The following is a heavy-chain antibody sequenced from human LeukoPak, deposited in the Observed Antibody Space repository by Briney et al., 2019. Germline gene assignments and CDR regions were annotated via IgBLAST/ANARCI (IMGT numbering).Heavy chain of an antibody. J-gene: IGHJ5*02. V-gene: IGHV3-30*03. CDR2: ISYDGSDK. CDR3: ARGIVVVVAATSNWFDP. CDR1: GFTFSNYA. Sequence: PGGSLRLSCAASGFTFSNYAMHWVRQAPGKGLEWVAVISYDGSDKYYADSVKGRFTISRDNSKNTLYLQMNSLRPEDTAIYYCARGIVVVVAATSNWFDPWGQGTLVTVSS. D-gene: IGHD2-15*01.